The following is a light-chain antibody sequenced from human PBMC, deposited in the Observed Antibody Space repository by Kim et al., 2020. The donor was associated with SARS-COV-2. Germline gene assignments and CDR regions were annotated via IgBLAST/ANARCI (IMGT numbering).Light chain of an antibody. Sequence: EIVLTQSPGTLSLSPGERATLSCRASQSVSNNYLAWYQQKPGQAPSLLIYGASSRATGIPDRFSGSGSGTDFTLTISRLESEDVAVYYFQQYDTSPSCTFGQGTKLEIK. CDR1: QSVSNNY. CDR3: QQYDTSPSCT. V-gene: IGKV3-20*01. J-gene: IGKJ2*02. CDR2: GAS.